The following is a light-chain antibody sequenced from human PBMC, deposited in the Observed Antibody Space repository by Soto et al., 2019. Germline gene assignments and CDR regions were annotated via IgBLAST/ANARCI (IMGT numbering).Light chain of an antibody. CDR3: QHYGGMWT. CDR2: AAY. J-gene: IGKJ1*01. Sequence: DIQMTQSPSSLSASVGDRVTITCRASQVIRNDLGWYQQKPGKAPKRLIDAAYTLQSGVPSRFSGSGSGTEFTLTISSLQAEDFATYYCQHYGGMWTFGQGTKVDIK. CDR1: QVIRND. V-gene: IGKV1-17*01.